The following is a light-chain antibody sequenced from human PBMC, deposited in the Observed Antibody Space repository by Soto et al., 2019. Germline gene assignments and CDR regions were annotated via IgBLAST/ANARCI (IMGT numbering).Light chain of an antibody. Sequence: QSVLTQPASVSGSPGQSITISCTGTSSDIGGYNYVSWYQQYPGKAPKLMIYDVDTRPSGVSNRFSGSKSGNTASLTISGLQVDDEADYYCRSYTNSNTLVFGSGTKVTVL. J-gene: IGLJ1*01. CDR2: DVD. V-gene: IGLV2-14*01. CDR3: RSYTNSNTLV. CDR1: SSDIGGYNY.